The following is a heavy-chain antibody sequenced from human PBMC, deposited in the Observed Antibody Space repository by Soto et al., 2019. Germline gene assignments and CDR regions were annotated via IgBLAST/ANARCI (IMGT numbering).Heavy chain of an antibody. J-gene: IGHJ4*02. V-gene: IGHV3-48*02. CDR2: ISSSSSIK. Sequence: GVSLRLSCSSSVLTFITYVMNLVLQAPVKWLEWVSYISSSSSIKSYEDSVKGRFTISRDNDKNSLYLQMNSLRDEDTAVYYCASLHYDFRSGYYSYFEYCGKGNMVNVSS. CDR3: ASLHYDFRSGYYSYFEY. D-gene: IGHD3-3*01. CDR1: VLTFITYV.